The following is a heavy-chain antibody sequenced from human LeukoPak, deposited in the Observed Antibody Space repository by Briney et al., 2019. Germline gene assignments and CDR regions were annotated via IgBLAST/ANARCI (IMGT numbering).Heavy chain of an antibody. J-gene: IGHJ3*02. CDR1: GGSFSGYY. Sequence: SETLSLTCAVYGGSFSGYYWSWIRQPPGKGLEWIGEINHSGSTNYNPSLKSRVTISVDTSKNQFSLKLGSVTAADTAVYYCARALPPDYGGNSDAFDIWGQGTMVTVSS. V-gene: IGHV4-34*01. CDR2: INHSGST. CDR3: ARALPPDYGGNSDAFDI. D-gene: IGHD4-23*01.